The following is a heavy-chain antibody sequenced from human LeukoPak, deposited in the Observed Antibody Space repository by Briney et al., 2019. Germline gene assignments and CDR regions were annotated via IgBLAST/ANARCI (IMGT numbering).Heavy chain of an antibody. CDR2: INPSGGST. Sequence: ASVKVSCKASGYTFTSYYMHWVRQAPGQGLEWMGIINPSGGSTSYAQKFQGRVTMTRDMSTSTVYMGLSSLRSEDTAVYYCAQSVTYSSGWSGRFDPWGQGTLVTVSS. D-gene: IGHD6-19*01. V-gene: IGHV1-46*01. CDR1: GYTFTSYY. J-gene: IGHJ5*02. CDR3: AQSVTYSSGWSGRFDP.